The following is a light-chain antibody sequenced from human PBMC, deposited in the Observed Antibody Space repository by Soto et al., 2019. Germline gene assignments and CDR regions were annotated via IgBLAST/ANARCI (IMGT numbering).Light chain of an antibody. J-gene: IGLJ2*01. CDR3: SSHASRSTLI. CDR2: DVS. CDR1: SSDVGAYNH. Sequence: QSVLTQPASVSGSPGQLITISCTGTSSDVGAYNHVSWYQQHPGKAPKVMIYDVSNRPSGVSNRFSGSRSGNTASLTISGLQAEDEADYYCSSHASRSTLIFGGGTKVTVL. V-gene: IGLV2-14*03.